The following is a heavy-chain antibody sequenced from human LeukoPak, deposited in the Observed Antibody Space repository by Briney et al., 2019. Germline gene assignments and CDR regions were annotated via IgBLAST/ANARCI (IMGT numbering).Heavy chain of an antibody. D-gene: IGHD6-19*01. CDR3: AKFEGATIPGWFNDY. Sequence: GGSLLLSCAASDFIFSDYAMGWVRPAPGKGLEWVSTIDKTTYPTFYADSVKGRFTISRDNSKNTLYLQMNSLRTEDTAVYFCAKFEGATIPGWFNDYWGQGILVTVSS. CDR2: IDKTTYPT. CDR1: DFIFSDYA. J-gene: IGHJ4*02. V-gene: IGHV3-23*05.